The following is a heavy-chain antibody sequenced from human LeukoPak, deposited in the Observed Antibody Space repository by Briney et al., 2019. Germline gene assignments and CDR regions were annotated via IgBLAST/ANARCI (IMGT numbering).Heavy chain of an antibody. CDR2: IYSGGST. V-gene: IGHV3-53*04. J-gene: IGHJ4*02. Sequence: GGSLRLSCAASGFTFSSNYMSWVRQAPGKGLEWVSVIYSGGSTYYADSVKGRFTISRHNSKNTLYLQMNSLRAEDTAVYHCARGATSYGDYVFDYWGQGTLVTVSS. D-gene: IGHD4-17*01. CDR3: ARGATSYGDYVFDY. CDR1: GFTFSSNY.